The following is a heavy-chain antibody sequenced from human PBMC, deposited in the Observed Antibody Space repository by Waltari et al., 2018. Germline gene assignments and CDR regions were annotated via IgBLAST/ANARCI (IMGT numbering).Heavy chain of an antibody. CDR2: INPSSGGT. J-gene: IGHJ6*02. V-gene: IGHV1-2*02. CDR1: GYTFTGYY. CDR3: ARDNQWCMPLCYYYGMDV. Sequence: QVQLVQSGAEVKKPGASVKVSCKASGYTFTGYYMHWVRQAPGQGLEWMGWINPSSGGTNYAQKFQGRVTMTRDTSISTAYMELSRLRSDDTAVYYCARDNQWCMPLCYYYGMDVWGQGTTVTVSS. D-gene: IGHD2-8*01.